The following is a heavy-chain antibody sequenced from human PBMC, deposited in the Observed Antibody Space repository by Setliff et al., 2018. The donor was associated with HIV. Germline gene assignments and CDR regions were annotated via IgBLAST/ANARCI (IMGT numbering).Heavy chain of an antibody. V-gene: IGHV3-23*01. J-gene: IGHJ4*02. D-gene: IGHD4-17*01. CDR2: ISGSGGST. CDR3: ARAVVAYGDLYYFDY. CDR1: GFTFSSYA. Sequence: PGGSLRLSCASSGFTFSSYAMSWVRQAPGKGLEWVSAISGSGGSTYYADSVKGRFTISRDNAKNSLYLQMDSLRAEDTALYYCARAVVAYGDLYYFDYWGQGTLVTVSS.